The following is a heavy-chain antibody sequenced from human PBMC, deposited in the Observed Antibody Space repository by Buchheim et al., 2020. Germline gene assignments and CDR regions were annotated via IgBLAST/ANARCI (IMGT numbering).Heavy chain of an antibody. CDR3: ARLTYSSAWYLDY. J-gene: IGHJ4*02. V-gene: IGHV3-72*01. CDR1: GFTFSNYP. D-gene: IGHD6-19*01. Sequence: EVQLVESGGGLVQSGGSLRLSCAASGFTFSNYPMNWVRQAPGKGLEWVGRTRDKGNSYTKEYATSVKGRFTISRDDSKNSMFLEMNSLKTEDTAVYYCARLTYSSAWYLDYWGQGTL. CDR2: TRDKGNSYTK.